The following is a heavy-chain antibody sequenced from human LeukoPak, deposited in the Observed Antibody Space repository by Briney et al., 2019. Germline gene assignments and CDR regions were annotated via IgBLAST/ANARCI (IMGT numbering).Heavy chain of an antibody. CDR2: IWYDGTNK. V-gene: IGHV3-33*01. Sequence: GSLRLSCTASGFTFSSHGIHWVRQAPGKGLEWVAVIWYDGTNKYYADSVKGRFTISRDNSKNTAYLQMSSLRVEDTAVYYCARDRLPYRSGGSCLYLDYWGQGTLVTVSS. CDR3: ARDRLPYRSGGSCLYLDY. J-gene: IGHJ4*02. CDR1: GFTFSSHG. D-gene: IGHD2-15*01.